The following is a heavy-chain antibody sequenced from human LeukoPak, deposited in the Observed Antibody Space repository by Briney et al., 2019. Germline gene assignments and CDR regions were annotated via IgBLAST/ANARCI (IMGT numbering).Heavy chain of an antibody. V-gene: IGHV3-30*03. J-gene: IGHJ6*02. CDR3: ARARYCSSTSCYLDV. CDR2: ISYDGSNK. CDR1: GFTFSSYG. D-gene: IGHD2-2*01. Sequence: AGRSLRLSCAASGFTFSSYGMHWVRQAPGKGLEWVAVISYDGSNKYYADSVKGRFTISRDNSKNTLYLQMNSLRAEDTAVYYCARARYCSSTSCYLDVWGQGTTVTVSS.